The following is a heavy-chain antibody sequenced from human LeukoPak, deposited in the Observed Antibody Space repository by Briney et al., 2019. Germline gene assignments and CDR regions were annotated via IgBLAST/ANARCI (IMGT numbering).Heavy chain of an antibody. CDR1: GYSFTTYW. D-gene: IGHD6-19*01. J-gene: IGHJ4*02. CDR3: MRQRSGWPLDF. Sequence: GESLRISCKGSGYSFTTYWITWVRQMPGKGLEWMGRIDPSDSYTNYSPSFQGHFTISADKSISTAYLRWSSLKAPDTAMYYCMRQRSGWPLDFWGQGTLVTVSS. CDR2: IDPSDSYT. V-gene: IGHV5-10-1*01.